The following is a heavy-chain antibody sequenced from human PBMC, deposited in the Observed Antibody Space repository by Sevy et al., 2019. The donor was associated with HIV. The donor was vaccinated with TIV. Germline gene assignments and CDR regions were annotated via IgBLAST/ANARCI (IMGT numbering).Heavy chain of an antibody. Sequence: SETLSLTCSVSGGSISSYFWTWVRQSPGKGLEWIGNIYFTGNTDYSPSLKSRVTLSLDTSKSQFSLPLKSVTAADTAIYFCARDSTTRPRVLDYWGQGTLVTVSS. V-gene: IGHV4-59*01. J-gene: IGHJ4*02. D-gene: IGHD1-1*01. CDR1: GGSISSYF. CDR3: ARDSTTRPRVLDY. CDR2: IYFTGNT.